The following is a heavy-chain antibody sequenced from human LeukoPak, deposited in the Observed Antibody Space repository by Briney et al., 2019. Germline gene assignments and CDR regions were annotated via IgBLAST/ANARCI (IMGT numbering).Heavy chain of an antibody. D-gene: IGHD3-9*01. V-gene: IGHV4-4*07. J-gene: IGHJ3*02. Sequence: SETLSLTCTVSGGSISSYYWSWIRQPAGKGLEWIGRIYTGGSTNYNPSLKSRVTMSVDTSKNQFSLKLSSVTAADTAVYYCALIGYYRAFDIWGQGTMVTVSS. CDR2: IYTGGST. CDR3: ALIGYYRAFDI. CDR1: GGSISSYY.